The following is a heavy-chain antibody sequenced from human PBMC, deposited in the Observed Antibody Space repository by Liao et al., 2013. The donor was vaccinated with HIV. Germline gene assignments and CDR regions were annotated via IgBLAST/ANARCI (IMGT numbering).Heavy chain of an antibody. CDR2: INPSGNT. J-gene: IGHJ6*03. CDR1: GGSMSYTTYY. CDR3: AKEGRVGTFPHYSHYMEV. V-gene: IGHV4-39*07. Sequence: QLQLQESGPGLVKPSETLSLTCTVSGGSMSYTTYYWVWIRQSPGKGLEWIGEINPSGNTNYSPSYKSRVAMSVDTSKRQFSLKLTSVTAADTAVYYCAKEGRVGTFPHYSHYMEVWGNGSTVIVSS. D-gene: IGHD2-21*01.